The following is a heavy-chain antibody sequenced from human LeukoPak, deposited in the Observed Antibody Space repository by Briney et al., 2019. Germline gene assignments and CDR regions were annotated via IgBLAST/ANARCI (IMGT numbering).Heavy chain of an antibody. D-gene: IGHD2-2*02. Sequence: GGSLGLSCAASGFTFSDYYMSWIRQAPGKGLEWVSYISSSGSTIYYADSVKGRFTISRDNAKNSLYLQMNSLRAEDTAVYYCAASGYCSSTSCYTMVTFDYWGQGTLVTVSS. V-gene: IGHV3-11*01. CDR2: ISSSGSTI. CDR3: AASGYCSSTSCYTMVTFDY. J-gene: IGHJ4*02. CDR1: GFTFSDYY.